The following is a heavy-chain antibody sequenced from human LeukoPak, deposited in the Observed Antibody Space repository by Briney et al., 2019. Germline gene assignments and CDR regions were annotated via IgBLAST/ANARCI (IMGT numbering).Heavy chain of an antibody. CDR2: IGTADGNT. CDR3: AKGEGYCSAGTCYRYFDL. CDR1: ELTISTNV. D-gene: IGHD2-15*01. J-gene: IGHJ2*01. V-gene: IGHV3-23*01. Sequence: GGSLRLSCAASELTISTNVFTWVRQAPGKGLEWVSIIGTADGNTYYADSVRGRFVISRDNSKNTVYLQMHSLRAEDTAVYYCAKGEGYCSAGTCYRYFDLWGRGTLVTVSS.